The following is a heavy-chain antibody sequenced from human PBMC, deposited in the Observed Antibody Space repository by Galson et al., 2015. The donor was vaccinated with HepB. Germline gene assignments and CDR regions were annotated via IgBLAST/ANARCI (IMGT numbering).Heavy chain of an antibody. CDR1: GFTFSSYD. J-gene: IGHJ4*02. Sequence: SLRLSCAASGFTFSSYDIHWVRQAPGKGLEWVAVISYDGSDKYYADSVKGRFTISRDNSKNTLYLQMNSLRAEDTAVYYCARGEEGSGWYYFDYWGQGTLVTVSS. D-gene: IGHD6-19*01. V-gene: IGHV3-30-3*01. CDR2: ISYDGSDK. CDR3: ARGEEGSGWYYFDY.